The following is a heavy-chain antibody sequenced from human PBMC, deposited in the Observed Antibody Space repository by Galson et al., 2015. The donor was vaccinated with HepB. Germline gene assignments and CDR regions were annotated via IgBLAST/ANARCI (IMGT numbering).Heavy chain of an antibody. V-gene: IGHV3-9*01. J-gene: IGHJ4*02. CDR3: AKVSSSTSPQED. CDR1: GFTFDDYA. CDR2: ISWNSGSI. D-gene: IGHD2-2*01. Sequence: SLRLSCAASGFTFDDYAMHWVRQAPGKGLEWVSGISWNSGSIGYADSVKGRFTISRDNAKNSLYLQMNSLRAEDTALYYCAKVSSSTSPQEDWGQGTLVTVSS.